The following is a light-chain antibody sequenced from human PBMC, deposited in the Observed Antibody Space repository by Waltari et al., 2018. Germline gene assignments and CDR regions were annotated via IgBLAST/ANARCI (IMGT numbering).Light chain of an antibody. CDR1: QSVLYIYDNQNY. Sequence: DIVMTQSPDSLAVPLGERATIHCKSSQSVLYIYDNQNYLAWYQQKPGQPPNVRISWASTRESGVPDRFSGSGSGSDFTLTISSLQAEDVAVYYCQQYYASLLTFGGGTKVEIK. V-gene: IGKV4-1*01. J-gene: IGKJ4*01. CDR2: WAS. CDR3: QQYYASLLT.